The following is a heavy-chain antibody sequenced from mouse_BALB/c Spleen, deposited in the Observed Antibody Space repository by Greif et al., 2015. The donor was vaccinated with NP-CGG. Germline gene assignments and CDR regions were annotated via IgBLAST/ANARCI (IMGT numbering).Heavy chain of an antibody. Sequence: DVKLVESGGGLVKPGGSLKLSCAASGFTFSSYAMSWVRQTPEKRLEWVASISSGGSTYYPDSVKGRFTISRDNARNILYLQMCSLRSEDTAMYFCARGQCTATDYAMDYWGQVTSVTVSS. CDR2: ISSGGST. J-gene: IGHJ4*01. D-gene: IGHD1-2*01. CDR1: GFTFSSYA. CDR3: ARGQCTATDYAMDY. V-gene: IGHV5-6-5*01.